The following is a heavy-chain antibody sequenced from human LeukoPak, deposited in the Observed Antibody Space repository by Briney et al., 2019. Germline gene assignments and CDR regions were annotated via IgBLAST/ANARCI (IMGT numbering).Heavy chain of an antibody. CDR1: GFTFSSYA. CDR2: ISGSGGST. D-gene: IGHD3-10*01. V-gene: IGHV3-23*01. Sequence: GGSLRLSCAASGFTFSSYAMSWVRQAPGNGLEWVSAISGSGGSTYYADSVKGRFTISRDNSKNTLYLQMNSLRAEDTAVYYCAKSRAMVRANDAFDIWGQGTMVTVSS. J-gene: IGHJ3*02. CDR3: AKSRAMVRANDAFDI.